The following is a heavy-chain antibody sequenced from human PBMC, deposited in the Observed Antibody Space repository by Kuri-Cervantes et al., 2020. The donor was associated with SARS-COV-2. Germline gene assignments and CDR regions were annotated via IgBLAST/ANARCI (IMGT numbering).Heavy chain of an antibody. CDR3: ARGRQWLALYYFDY. D-gene: IGHD6-19*01. V-gene: IGHV3-7*01. J-gene: IGHJ4*02. CDR2: IKQDGSEK. Sequence: GESLKISCAASGFTFSSYWMSWVRQAPGKGLEWVANIKQDGSEKYYVDSVKGRFTISRDNAKNPLYLQMNSLRAEDTAVYYCARGRQWLALYYFDYWGQGTLVTVSS. CDR1: GFTFSSYW.